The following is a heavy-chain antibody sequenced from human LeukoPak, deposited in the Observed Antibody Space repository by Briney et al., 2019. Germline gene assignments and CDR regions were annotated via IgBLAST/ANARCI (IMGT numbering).Heavy chain of an antibody. CDR1: GGSISSSSNF. D-gene: IGHD4-23*01. CDR2: IYYSGNT. CDR3: ARDGDYGGNSGWFDP. J-gene: IGHJ5*02. V-gene: IGHV4-39*02. Sequence: SETLSLTCTVSGGSISSSSNFWGWIRQPPGKGLEWIGSIYYSGNTYYNLSLRSRVIISVDTSKNQFSLKLSSVTAADTAVYYCARDGDYGGNSGWFDPWGQGALVTVSS.